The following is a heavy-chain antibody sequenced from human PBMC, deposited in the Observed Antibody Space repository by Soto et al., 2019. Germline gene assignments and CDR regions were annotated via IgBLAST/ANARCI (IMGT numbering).Heavy chain of an antibody. J-gene: IGHJ4*02. CDR3: AKSRIAARPAPDY. V-gene: IGHV3-30-3*02. Sequence: GGSLRLSCAASGFTFSSCAMHWVRQAPGKGLEWVAVISYDGSNKYYADSVKGRFTISRDNSKNTLYLQMNSLRAEDTAVYYCAKSRIAARPAPDYWGQGTLITV. CDR2: ISYDGSNK. CDR1: GFTFSSCA. D-gene: IGHD6-6*01.